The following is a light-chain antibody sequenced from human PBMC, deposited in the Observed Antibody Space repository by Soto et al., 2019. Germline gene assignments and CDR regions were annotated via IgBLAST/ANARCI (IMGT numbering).Light chain of an antibody. CDR1: NMGSKS. Sequence: SYELTQPPSVSVAPGQTARITCGGNNMGSKSVHWYQQKPGQAPVLVIYYDSDRPSGIPERFSGSNSGKTATLTISRVEAGDEAYYYCQVWDSSRDHWVFGGWTQLTVL. CDR2: YDS. V-gene: IGLV3-21*04. J-gene: IGLJ3*02. CDR3: QVWDSSRDHWV.